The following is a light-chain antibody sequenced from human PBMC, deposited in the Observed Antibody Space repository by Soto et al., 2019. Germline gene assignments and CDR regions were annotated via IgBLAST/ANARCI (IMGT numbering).Light chain of an antibody. CDR2: RNN. CDR3: AAWDDSLSGVV. J-gene: IGLJ2*01. CDR1: SSNIGGNY. V-gene: IGLV1-47*01. Sequence: QSVLTQPPSASETPGQRVTISCSGSSSNIGGNYVYWYQQLPGTAPKLLIYRNNQRPSGVPDRFSGSKSGTSASLAISGLRSEDEAEYYCAAWDDSLSGVVFGGGTKLTVL.